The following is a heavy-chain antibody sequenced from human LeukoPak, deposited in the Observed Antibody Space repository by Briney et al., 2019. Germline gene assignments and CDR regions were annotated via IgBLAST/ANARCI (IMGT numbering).Heavy chain of an antibody. Sequence: ASVKVSCKASGYTFTGYYMHWVRQAPGQELEWMGWINPNSGGTNYAQKFQGRVTMTRDTSISTAYMELSRLRSDDTAVYYCARILDTAMVTDYWGQGTLVTVSS. CDR3: ARILDTAMVTDY. V-gene: IGHV1-2*02. J-gene: IGHJ4*02. CDR2: INPNSGGT. D-gene: IGHD5-18*01. CDR1: GYTFTGYY.